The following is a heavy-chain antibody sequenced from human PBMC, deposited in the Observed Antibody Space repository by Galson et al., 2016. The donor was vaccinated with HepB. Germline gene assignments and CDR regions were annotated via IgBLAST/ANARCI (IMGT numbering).Heavy chain of an antibody. J-gene: IGHJ4*02. V-gene: IGHV3-48*02. CDR3: ARDLRRSELSSLRPDQVKWWQRVKQRRDSYGIDY. Sequence: SLRLSCAASGFTFTTYSMNWVRQAPGKGLEWVSYISGTSTTINYADSLKGRFTISRDNAKNALYLQMNSLRDEDTAVYFCARDLRRSELSSLRPDQVKWWQRVKQRRDSYGIDYWGQGTLVTVSS. CDR1: GFTFTTYS. CDR2: ISGTSTTI. D-gene: IGHD6-6*01.